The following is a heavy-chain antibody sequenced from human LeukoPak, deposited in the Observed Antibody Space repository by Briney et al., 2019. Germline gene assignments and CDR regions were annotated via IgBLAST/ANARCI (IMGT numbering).Heavy chain of an antibody. D-gene: IGHD1-14*01. V-gene: IGHV3-7*01. CDR2: INQGVSDK. CDR1: GFTLSGHW. Sequence: GGSLRPACAASGFTLSGHWMSWVRQAPGKGLEWVANINQGVSDKYYVDSVKGRFTISRDNANNLPYLQMNSLRGEDTAVSYCTIARSRAEDDWGQGALVTVSS. J-gene: IGHJ4*02. CDR3: TIARSRAEDD.